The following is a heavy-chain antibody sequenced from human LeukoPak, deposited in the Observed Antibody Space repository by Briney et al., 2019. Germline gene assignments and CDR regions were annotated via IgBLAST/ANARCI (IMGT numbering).Heavy chain of an antibody. D-gene: IGHD1-1*01. Sequence: PGGSLRLSCAASGFTFSRYGMTWVRQAPGRGLEWVSSISFDSGIIYYADSVKGRFTVSRDNSRNTLSLQMNSLRAEDTAVYYRAREGTGTIDYWGQGTLVTVSS. CDR3: AREGTGTIDY. J-gene: IGHJ4*02. CDR1: GFTFSRYG. CDR2: ISFDSGII. V-gene: IGHV3-23*01.